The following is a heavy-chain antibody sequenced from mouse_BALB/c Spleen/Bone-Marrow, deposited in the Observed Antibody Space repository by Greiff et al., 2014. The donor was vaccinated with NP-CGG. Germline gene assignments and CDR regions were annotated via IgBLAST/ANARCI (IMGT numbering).Heavy chain of an antibody. CDR2: IEPSDSYT. J-gene: IGHJ2*02. CDR1: GYTFTNYW. CDR3: ARGRTTVVSDY. V-gene: IGHV1-69*02. D-gene: IGHD1-1*01. Sequence: VQLQQSGAEVVKPGASVKVSCKASGYTFTNYWMQWVRQRSGQGLEWIGEIEPSDSYTNYNQDFKGKATLTVDKSSSTAYMQLSSLTSEDSAVYYCARGRTTVVSDYWGQGTSLTVSS.